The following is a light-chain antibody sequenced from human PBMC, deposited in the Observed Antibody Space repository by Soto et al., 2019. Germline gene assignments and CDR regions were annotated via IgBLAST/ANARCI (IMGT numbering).Light chain of an antibody. CDR2: KAS. Sequence: DIQMTQSPSTLSASVGDRVTITCRASQSISSWLAWYQQKPGKAPKLLIYKASSLKSGVPSRFSGSGSGTEFTLTISSLQPDDFATYYCQQYSSSSRTFGQGTKVDIK. J-gene: IGKJ1*01. CDR3: QQYSSSSRT. V-gene: IGKV1-5*03. CDR1: QSISSW.